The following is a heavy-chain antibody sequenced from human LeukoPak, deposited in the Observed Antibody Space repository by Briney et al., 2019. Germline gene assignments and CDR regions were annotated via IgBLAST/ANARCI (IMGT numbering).Heavy chain of an antibody. CDR3: ARDRRYYGSGSGDFDY. D-gene: IGHD3-10*01. V-gene: IGHV3-48*04. J-gene: IGHJ4*02. Sequence: PGGSLRLSCSASGFTFSDHTLNWVRQAPGKGLEWISSITATNNNRHYADSVKGRFTISRDNAKNSLYLQMNSLRAEDTAVYYCARDRRYYGSGSGDFDYWGQGTLVTVSS. CDR1: GFTFSDHT. CDR2: ITATNNNR.